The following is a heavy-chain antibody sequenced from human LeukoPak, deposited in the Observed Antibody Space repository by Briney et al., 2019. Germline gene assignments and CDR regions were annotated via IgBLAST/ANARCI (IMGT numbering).Heavy chain of an antibody. D-gene: IGHD5-12*01. V-gene: IGHV3-23*01. Sequence: GGSLRLSCAASGFTFSSNAMTWFRKAPGKGREWVSSISGRGGSTYYADSVKGRFTISRDNSKNTLYLQMNSLRAEDTAVYYCAKEGAGGGYDRYYYYGMDVWGKGTTVTVSS. CDR3: AKEGAGGGYDRYYYYGMDV. CDR1: GFTFSSNA. CDR2: ISGRGGST. J-gene: IGHJ6*04.